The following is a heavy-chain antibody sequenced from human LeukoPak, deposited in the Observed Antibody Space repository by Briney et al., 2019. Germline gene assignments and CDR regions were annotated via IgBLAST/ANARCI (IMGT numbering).Heavy chain of an antibody. J-gene: IGHJ4*02. CDR2: IYTSGST. CDR1: GGSISSGGYY. CDR3: ARDHPPFDY. V-gene: IGHV4-61*02. Sequence: SETLSLTCTVSGGSISSGGYYWSWIRQPAGKGLEWIGRIYTSGSTNYNPSLKSRVTMSVDTSKNQFSLKLSSVTAADTAVYYCARDHPPFDYWGQGTLVTVSS.